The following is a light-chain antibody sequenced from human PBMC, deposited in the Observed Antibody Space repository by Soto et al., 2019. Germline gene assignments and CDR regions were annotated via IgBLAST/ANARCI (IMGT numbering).Light chain of an antibody. J-gene: IGKJ1*01. V-gene: IGKV3-20*01. CDR1: QSVTSNY. CDR3: QQYGSSPPT. CDR2: GAS. Sequence: EIVLTQSPGTLSLSPGERATLSCRASQSVTSNYFAWYQQKSGQAHRLRIYGASTRAPGISDSFSGSGSGTDFTLTISRLEPEDFAVYHCQQYGSSPPTFGQGTKVESK.